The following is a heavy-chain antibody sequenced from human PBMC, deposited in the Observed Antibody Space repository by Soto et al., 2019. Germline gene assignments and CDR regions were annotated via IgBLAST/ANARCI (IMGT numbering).Heavy chain of an antibody. CDR2: ISYDGSNK. CDR3: ARYLTVAGTSGYYYYGMDV. Sequence: LRLSCAASGFTFSSYAMHWVRQAPGKGLEWVAVISYDGSNKYYADSVKGRFTISRDNSKNTLYLQMNSLRAEDTAVYYCARYLTVAGTSGYYYYGMDVWGQGTTVTVS. J-gene: IGHJ6*02. D-gene: IGHD6-19*01. CDR1: GFTFSSYA. V-gene: IGHV3-30-3*01.